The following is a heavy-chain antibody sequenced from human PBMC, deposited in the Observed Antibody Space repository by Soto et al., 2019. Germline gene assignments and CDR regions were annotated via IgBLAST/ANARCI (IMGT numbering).Heavy chain of an antibody. V-gene: IGHV3-64D*06. CDR2: ITKTGDDS. CDR1: GFTFGTYA. Sequence: GGSLRLSCAASGFTFGTYAMHWVRQAPGKRLEYVSAITKTGDDSYYADSVRGRFTISRDNSKNTLYLQMSSLRAEDTAVYYCVADVAEVGEGELDYWGQGALVTVSS. J-gene: IGHJ4*02. D-gene: IGHD3-16*01. CDR3: VADVAEVGEGELDY.